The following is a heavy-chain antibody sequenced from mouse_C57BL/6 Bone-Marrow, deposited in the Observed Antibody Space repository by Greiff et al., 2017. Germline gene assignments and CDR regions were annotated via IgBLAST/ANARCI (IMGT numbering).Heavy chain of an antibody. Sequence: VQLQQSGAELARPGASVKLSCKASGYTFTSYGISWVKQRTGQGLEWIGEIYPRSGNTYYNEKFKGKATLTADKSSSTAYMELRSLTSEDSAVYFRARYRVGPYYFDYWGQGTTLTVSS. CDR2: IYPRSGNT. J-gene: IGHJ2*01. CDR1: GYTFTSYG. D-gene: IGHD1-1*01. CDR3: ARYRVGPYYFDY. V-gene: IGHV1-81*01.